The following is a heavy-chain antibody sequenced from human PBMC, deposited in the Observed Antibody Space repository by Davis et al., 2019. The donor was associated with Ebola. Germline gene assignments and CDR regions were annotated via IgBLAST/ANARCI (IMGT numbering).Heavy chain of an antibody. CDR1: GFTFDDYA. Sequence: PGGSLRLSCAASGFTFDDYAMHWVRQAPGKGLEWASGISWNSGSIGYADSVKGRFTISRDNAKNSLYLQMNSLRAEDTALYYCAKELAGVAVAGLDYWGQGTLVTVSS. D-gene: IGHD6-19*01. CDR2: ISWNSGSI. CDR3: AKELAGVAVAGLDY. V-gene: IGHV3-9*01. J-gene: IGHJ4*02.